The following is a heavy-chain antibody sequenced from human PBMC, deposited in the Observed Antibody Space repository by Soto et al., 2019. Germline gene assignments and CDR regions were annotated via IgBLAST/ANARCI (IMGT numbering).Heavy chain of an antibody. CDR1: GYIFVNYG. Sequence: QVQLVQSGDEVKKPGASVKVSCKASGYIFVNYGIAWVRQAPVQGLEWMGWISTYTGNTHSATKVQGRLTMTTDTSTSTAYMDRGSLTSDDTAVYYCVMVDNYVTPTPQDVWGQGTTVTVS. CDR3: VMVDNYVTPTPQDV. D-gene: IGHD3-16*01. V-gene: IGHV1-18*01. CDR2: ISTYTGNT. J-gene: IGHJ6*02.